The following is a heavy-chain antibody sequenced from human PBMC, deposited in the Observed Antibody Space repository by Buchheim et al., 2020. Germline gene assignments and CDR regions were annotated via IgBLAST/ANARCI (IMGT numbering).Heavy chain of an antibody. Sequence: EVQLVESGGGLVQPGGSLRLSCAASGFTFSSYWMSWVRQAPGKGLEWVANIKQDGSEKYYVDSVKGRFTISRDNAKHSLYLQMNSLRAEDTAVYYCASLYISGWGIYYYGMDVWGQGTT. V-gene: IGHV3-7*01. D-gene: IGHD6-19*01. CDR2: IKQDGSEK. CDR1: GFTFSSYW. J-gene: IGHJ6*02. CDR3: ASLYISGWGIYYYGMDV.